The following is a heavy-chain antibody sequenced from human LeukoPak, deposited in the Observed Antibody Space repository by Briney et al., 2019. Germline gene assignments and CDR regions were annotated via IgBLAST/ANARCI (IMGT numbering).Heavy chain of an antibody. V-gene: IGHV3-7*01. J-gene: IGHJ4*02. Sequence: GGSLRLSCAASGFTFSTYWMSWVRQAPGLGLEWVANINQDGSDKYYVDSVKGRFTISRDNAKNSLYLQMNILRAEDTAVSYCAKNFWDGGGWYSPGHGDNWGREPWSPSPQ. D-gene: IGHD6-19*01. CDR2: INQDGSDK. CDR1: GFTFSTYW. CDR3: AKNFWDGGGWYSPGHGDN.